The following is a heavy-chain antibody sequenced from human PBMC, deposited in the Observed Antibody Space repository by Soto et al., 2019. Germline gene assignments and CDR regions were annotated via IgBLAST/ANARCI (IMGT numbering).Heavy chain of an antibody. Sequence: GGSLRLSCAASGFTFSSYSMNWVRQAPGKGLEWVSSISSSSSYIYYADSVKGRFTISRDNAKNSLYLQMNSLRAEDTAVYYCARVLAVAGDHDAFDIWGQGTMVTVSS. J-gene: IGHJ3*02. V-gene: IGHV3-21*01. CDR3: ARVLAVAGDHDAFDI. CDR1: GFTFSSYS. D-gene: IGHD6-19*01. CDR2: ISSSSSYI.